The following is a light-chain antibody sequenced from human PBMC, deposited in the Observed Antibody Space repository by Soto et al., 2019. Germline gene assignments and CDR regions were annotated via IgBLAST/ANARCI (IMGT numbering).Light chain of an antibody. CDR2: AAS. Sequence: DIQMTQSPSSLSASVGDRVTITCRASQSISSYLNWYQQKPGKAPNLLIYAASSLQSGVPSRFSGSGSGTDCTLTISSLQPEAFATYYCQQSYSTLRTFGPGTKVEIK. J-gene: IGKJ1*01. V-gene: IGKV1-39*01. CDR1: QSISSY. CDR3: QQSYSTLRT.